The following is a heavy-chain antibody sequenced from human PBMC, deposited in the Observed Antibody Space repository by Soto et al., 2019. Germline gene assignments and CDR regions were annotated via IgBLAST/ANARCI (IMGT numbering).Heavy chain of an antibody. CDR2: IIPIFGTA. J-gene: IGHJ6*02. Sequence: GASVKVSCKASGGTFSSYAISWVRQAPGQGLEWMGGIIPIFGTANYAQKFQGRVTITADESTSTAYMELSSLRSEDTAVYYCARDQVTLFGVVIVHYGMDVWGQGTTVPVYS. D-gene: IGHD3-3*01. CDR3: ARDQVTLFGVVIVHYGMDV. V-gene: IGHV1-69*13. CDR1: GGTFSSYA.